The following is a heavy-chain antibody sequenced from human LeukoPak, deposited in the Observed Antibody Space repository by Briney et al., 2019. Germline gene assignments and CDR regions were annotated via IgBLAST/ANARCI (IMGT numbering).Heavy chain of an antibody. CDR3: ARDPPRYCSSTSCHDLDY. D-gene: IGHD2-2*01. CDR2: IKQDGSEK. V-gene: IGHV3-7*01. CDR1: GFTFSSYW. J-gene: IGHJ4*02. Sequence: GGSLRLSCAASGFTFSSYWMSWVRQAPGKGLEWVANIKQDGSEKYYVDSVKGRFTISRDNAKNPLYLQMNSLRAEDTAVYYCARDPPRYCSSTSCHDLDYWGQGTLVTVSS.